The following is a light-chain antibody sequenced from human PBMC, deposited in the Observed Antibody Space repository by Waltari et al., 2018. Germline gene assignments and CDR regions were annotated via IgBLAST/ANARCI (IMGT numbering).Light chain of an antibody. CDR2: GAS. Sequence: IVLTQSPGTLSLSPGERATLSCRASQSVSSSYLAWYQQKPGQAPRLLIYGASSRATGIPDRFSGSGSGTDFTLTISRLEPEDFAVYYCQQYGSSPTFGGGTKVEIK. J-gene: IGKJ4*01. CDR3: QQYGSSPT. CDR1: QSVSSSY. V-gene: IGKV3-20*01.